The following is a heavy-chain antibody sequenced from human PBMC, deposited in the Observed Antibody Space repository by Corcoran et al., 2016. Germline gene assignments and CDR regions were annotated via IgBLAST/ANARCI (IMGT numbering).Heavy chain of an antibody. Sequence: EVQLVESGGGLVQPGGSLRLSCAASGFTFSSYWMHWVRPAPGKGLVWVSRINSDWSSTRHADSVKGRFTITRDNAKNKLYLQMNSLRAEDTAVYYCARGRTTVTTLAFDYWGQGTLVTVSS. D-gene: IGHD4-17*01. CDR3: ARGRTTVTTLAFDY. J-gene: IGHJ4*02. CDR2: INSDWSST. V-gene: IGHV3-74*01. CDR1: GFTFSSYW.